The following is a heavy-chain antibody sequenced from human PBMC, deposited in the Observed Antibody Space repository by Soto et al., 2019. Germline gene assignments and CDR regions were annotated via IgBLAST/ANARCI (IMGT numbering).Heavy chain of an antibody. V-gene: IGHV3-48*01. J-gene: IGHJ6*03. CDR1: GFTFSSYS. Sequence: EVQLVESGGGLVQPGGSLRLSCAASGFTFSSYSMNWVRQAPGKGLEWVSYISSSSSTIYSADSVTGRFTVSRDTAKYTVYLHMNSLRGTDTAVYYCARVNIGNTIGYYYMDVWGKGNTVTVSS. CDR3: ARVNIGNTIGYYYMDV. D-gene: IGHD5-12*01. CDR2: ISSSSSTI.